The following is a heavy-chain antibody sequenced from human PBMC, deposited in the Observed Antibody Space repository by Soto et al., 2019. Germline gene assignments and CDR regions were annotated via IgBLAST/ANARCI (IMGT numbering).Heavy chain of an antibody. V-gene: IGHV3-74*01. CDR1: GYTFSNYW. Sequence: PGGSLGLSCVGAGYTFSNYWMNWVRQAPGKGLEWVSRVKSDGSSTSYADSVKGRFTISRDNAKNTLYLKMNSLRADDTAVYYCARDPRGCSGGSCLIVPWGQGTLVTAPQ. J-gene: IGHJ5*02. D-gene: IGHD2-15*01. CDR2: VKSDGSST. CDR3: ARDPRGCSGGSCLIVP.